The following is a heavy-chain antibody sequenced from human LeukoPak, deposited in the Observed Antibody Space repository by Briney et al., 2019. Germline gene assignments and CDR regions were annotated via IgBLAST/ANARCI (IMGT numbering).Heavy chain of an antibody. D-gene: IGHD5-12*01. J-gene: IGHJ4*02. V-gene: IGHV3-74*01. CDR3: ASLSGYDELFDY. CDR2: INSDGSST. CDR1: GFTFSSYW. Sequence: GGSLRLSCAASGFTFSSYWMRLVRHAPGKGLVWVSRINSDGSSTSYADSVKGRFTISRDNAKNTLYLQMNSLRAEDTAVYYCASLSGYDELFDYWGQGTLVTVSS.